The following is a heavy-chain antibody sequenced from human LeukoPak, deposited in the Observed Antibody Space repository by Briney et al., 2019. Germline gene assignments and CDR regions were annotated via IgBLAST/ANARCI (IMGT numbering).Heavy chain of an antibody. CDR3: ARRYYYDSSGYYYPHDAFDI. Sequence: GESLKISCKGSGYSFTSYWIGWVRQMPGKGLEWMGIIYPGDSDTRYSPSLQGQVTISADKSISTAYLQWSSLKASDTAMYYCARRYYYDSSGYYYPHDAFDIWGQGTMVTVSS. CDR2: IYPGDSDT. D-gene: IGHD3-22*01. J-gene: IGHJ3*02. V-gene: IGHV5-51*01. CDR1: GYSFTSYW.